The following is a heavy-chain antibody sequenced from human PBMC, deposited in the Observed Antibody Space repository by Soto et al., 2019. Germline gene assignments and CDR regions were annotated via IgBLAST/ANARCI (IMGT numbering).Heavy chain of an antibody. CDR3: ARDPNFSLTFHYYGMDV. Sequence: ASVKVSCKASGYTFTSYGISWVRQAPGQGLEWMGWISAYNGNTNYARKFQGRVALTRDTSTSTVYMEVSSLTSEDTAVYYCARDPNFSLTFHYYGMDVWGQGTTVTVSS. CDR2: ISAYNGNT. J-gene: IGHJ6*02. V-gene: IGHV1-18*01. CDR1: GYTFTSYG.